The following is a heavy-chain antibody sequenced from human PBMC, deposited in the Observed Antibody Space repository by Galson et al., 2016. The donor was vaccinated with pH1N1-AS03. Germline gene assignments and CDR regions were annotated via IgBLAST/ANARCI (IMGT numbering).Heavy chain of an antibody. CDR3: ARDDSGYAY. J-gene: IGHJ4*02. CDR1: GFTPSKYG. V-gene: IGHV3-64*01. CDR2: FSSIWGRT. D-gene: IGHD5-12*01. Sequence: SLRLSCAASGFTPSKYGMHWVRQAPGKGLEFVSAFSSIWGRTFYANSVKGRFIVSRDTSKNTLPLQMGSLKIEDTAVYYCARDDSGYAYWGQGTPVTVSS.